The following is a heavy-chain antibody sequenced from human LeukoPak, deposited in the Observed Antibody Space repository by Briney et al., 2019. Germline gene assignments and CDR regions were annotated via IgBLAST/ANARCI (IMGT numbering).Heavy chain of an antibody. CDR1: GDSVSSNSAA. CDR3: ARGTSSGWYYSFDY. Sequence: SQTLSLTCAISGDSVSSNSAAWNWIRQSPSRGLEWLGRTYSRSKLHNDYAVSVKSRITINPDTSKNQFSLQLNSVTPEDTAVYYCARGTSSGWYYSFDYWGQGTLVTVSS. D-gene: IGHD6-19*01. CDR2: TYSRSKLHN. V-gene: IGHV6-1*01. J-gene: IGHJ4*02.